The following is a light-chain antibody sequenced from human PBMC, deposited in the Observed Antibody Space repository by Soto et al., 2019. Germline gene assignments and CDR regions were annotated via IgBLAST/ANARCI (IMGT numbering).Light chain of an antibody. CDR2: DVS. Sequence: QSALTQPASVSGSPGQSITISCTGTSSDVGAYDYVSWYQQHPGKAPKLMIYDVSNRPSGVSNRFSGSKSGNTASLTISGLQAEYEADYYCNSYININSYVFGTGTKLTVL. J-gene: IGLJ1*01. V-gene: IGLV2-14*01. CDR1: SSDVGAYDY. CDR3: NSYININSYV.